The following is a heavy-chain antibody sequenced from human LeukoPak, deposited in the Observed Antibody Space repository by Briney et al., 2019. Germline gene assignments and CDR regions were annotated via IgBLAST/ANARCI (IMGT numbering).Heavy chain of an antibody. V-gene: IGHV4-34*01. J-gene: IGHJ1*01. D-gene: IGHD6-19*01. CDR3: ARENSSRNFQR. CDR2: INHSGST. Sequence: SETLSLTCAVYGGSFSAYYWSWIRQPPGKGLEWIGEINHSGSTNYNPSLKSRVTISVDTSKNQFSLKLSSVTAADTAVYYCARENSSRNFQRWGQGTLVTVS. CDR1: GGSFSAYY.